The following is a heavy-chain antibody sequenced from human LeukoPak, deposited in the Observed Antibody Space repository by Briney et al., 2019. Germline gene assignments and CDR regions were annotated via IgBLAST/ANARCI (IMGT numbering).Heavy chain of an antibody. J-gene: IGHJ4*02. V-gene: IGHV3-74*01. CDR2: INGDGSNT. CDR3: ARDGPCINGVRYTDFDY. D-gene: IGHD2-8*01. Sequence: PGGSLRLSCGASGFTFSTYWMNWVRQAPGKGLVWVSHINGDGSNTNYADSVKGRFTISRDNAKNTLYLQMNSLRAEDTAVYYCARDGPCINGVRYTDFDYWGRGTLVTVSS. CDR1: GFTFSTYW.